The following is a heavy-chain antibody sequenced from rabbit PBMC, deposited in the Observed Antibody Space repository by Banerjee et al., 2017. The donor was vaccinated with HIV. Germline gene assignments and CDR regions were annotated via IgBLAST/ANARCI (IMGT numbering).Heavy chain of an antibody. J-gene: IGHJ4*01. D-gene: IGHD4-1*01. V-gene: IGHV1S45*01. CDR2: IYNGGSGTT. CDR1: GFSFSGSYW. Sequence: QEQLEESGGGLVKPEGSLTLTCTASGFSFSGSYWICWVRQAPGKGLEWIACIYNGGSGTTYYASWAKGRFTISKTSTTVTLQMTSLTAADTATHFCARDLAGVIGWNFNLWGPGTLVTVS. CDR3: ARDLAGVIGWNFNL.